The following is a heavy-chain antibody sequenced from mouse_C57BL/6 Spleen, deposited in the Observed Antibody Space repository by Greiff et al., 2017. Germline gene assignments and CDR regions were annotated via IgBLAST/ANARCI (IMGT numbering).Heavy chain of an antibody. J-gene: IGHJ2*01. D-gene: IGHD1-1*01. CDR2: INYDGSST. Sequence: EVQLQESEGGLVQPGSSMKLSCTASGFTFSDYYMAWVRQVPEKGLEWVANINYDGSSTYYLDSLKSRFIISRDNAKNILYLQMSSLKSEDTATYYCARDLYYYGSSFCDYWGQGTTLTVSS. CDR3: ARDLYYYGSSFCDY. CDR1: GFTFSDYY. V-gene: IGHV5-16*01.